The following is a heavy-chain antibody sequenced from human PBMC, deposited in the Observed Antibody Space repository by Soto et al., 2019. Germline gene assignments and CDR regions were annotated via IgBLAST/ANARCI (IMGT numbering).Heavy chain of an antibody. D-gene: IGHD3-22*01. Sequence: ASVKVSCKASGYTFTSYDINWVRQATGQGLEWMGWMNANSGNTNYAQKLQGRVTMTTDTSTSTAYMELRSLGSDDTAVYYCARERYNYDSSGYLYPPGWFDPWGQGTLVTVSS. CDR3: ARERYNYDSSGYLYPPGWFDP. CDR1: GYTFTSYD. J-gene: IGHJ5*02. V-gene: IGHV1-18*01. CDR2: MNANSGNT.